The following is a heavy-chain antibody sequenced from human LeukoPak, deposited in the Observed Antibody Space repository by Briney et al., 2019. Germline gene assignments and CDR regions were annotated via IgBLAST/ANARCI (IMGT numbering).Heavy chain of an antibody. J-gene: IGHJ5*02. Sequence: SETLSLTCTVSGGSLSSYYWSWIRQPAGKGLEWIGRIYTSGSTNYNPSLKSRVTMSVDTSKNQFSLKLSSVTAADTAVYYCARDGYNWNDSNWFDPWGQGTLVTVSS. CDR3: ARDGYNWNDSNWFDP. V-gene: IGHV4-4*07. CDR2: IYTSGST. CDR1: GGSLSSYY. D-gene: IGHD1-20*01.